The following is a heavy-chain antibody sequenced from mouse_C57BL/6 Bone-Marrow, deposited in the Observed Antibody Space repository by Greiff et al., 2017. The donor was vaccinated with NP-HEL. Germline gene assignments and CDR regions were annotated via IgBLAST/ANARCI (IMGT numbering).Heavy chain of an antibody. CDR3: ALIYYDYSAWFAY. J-gene: IGHJ3*01. V-gene: IGHV1-59*01. Sequence: QVQLQQPGAELVRPGTSVKLSCKASGYTFTSYWMHWVKQRPGQGLEWIGVIDPSDSYTNYNQKFKGKATLTVDTSSSTAYMQLSSLTSEDSAVYYCALIYYDYSAWFAYWGQGTLVTVSA. CDR1: GYTFTSYW. CDR2: IDPSDSYT. D-gene: IGHD2-4*01.